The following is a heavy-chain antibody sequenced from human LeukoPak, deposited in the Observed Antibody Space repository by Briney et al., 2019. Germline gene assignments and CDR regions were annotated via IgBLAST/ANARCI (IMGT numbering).Heavy chain of an antibody. CDR2: IYHSGST. J-gene: IGHJ4*02. CDR3: ATAYDILTGYPRRYFDY. D-gene: IGHD3-9*01. Sequence: PSETLSLTCAVSGGSISSSNWWSWVRQPPGKGLEWIGEIYHSGSTNYNPSLKGRVTISVDKSKNQFSLKLSSVTAADTAVYYCATAYDILTGYPRRYFDYWGQGTLVTVSS. V-gene: IGHV4-4*02. CDR1: GGSISSSNW.